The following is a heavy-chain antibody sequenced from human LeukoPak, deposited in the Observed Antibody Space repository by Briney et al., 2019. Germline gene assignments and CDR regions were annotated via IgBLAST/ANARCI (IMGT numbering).Heavy chain of an antibody. CDR1: GFTFDDYT. V-gene: IGHV3-43*01. J-gene: IGHJ3*02. D-gene: IGHD3-10*02. CDR3: ANLIGCSGVDAFDI. CDR2: ISWDGGSA. Sequence: GGSLRLSCAASGFTFDDYTMHWVRQAPGKGLEWVSLISWDGGSAYYADSVKGRFTISRDNSKNSLYLQMNSLRTEDTALYYCANLIGCSGVDAFDIWGQGTMVTVSS.